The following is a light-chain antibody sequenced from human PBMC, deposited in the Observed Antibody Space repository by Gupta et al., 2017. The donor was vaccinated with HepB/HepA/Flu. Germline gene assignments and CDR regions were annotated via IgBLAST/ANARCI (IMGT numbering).Light chain of an antibody. CDR3: AVWDDNLNGL. Sequence: QSMLIQPPSASGKPGQGVTISCSGSDSNIGSNSVNWYQQVPGAAPKLLIYRTTERPSGVPDRFSGSKSGTSASLAISGLQSEDEADYFCAVWDDNLNGLFGGGTKLTVL. CDR1: DSNIGSNS. CDR2: RTT. J-gene: IGLJ2*01. V-gene: IGLV1-44*01.